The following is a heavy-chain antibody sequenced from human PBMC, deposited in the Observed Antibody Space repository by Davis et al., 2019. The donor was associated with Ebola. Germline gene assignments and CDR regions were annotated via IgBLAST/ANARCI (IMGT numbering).Heavy chain of an antibody. CDR2: IIPIFGTA. CDR3: ARDLTVTPFDY. D-gene: IGHD4-17*01. Sequence: SVKVSCKASGYTFTSYAISWVRQAPGQGLEWMGGIIPIFGTANYAQKFQGRVTITADESTSTAYMELRSLRSDDTAVYYCARDLTVTPFDYWGQGTLVTVSS. V-gene: IGHV1-69*13. J-gene: IGHJ4*02. CDR1: GYTFTSYA.